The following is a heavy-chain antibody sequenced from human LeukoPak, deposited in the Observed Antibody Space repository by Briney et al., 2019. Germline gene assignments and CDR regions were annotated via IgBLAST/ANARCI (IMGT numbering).Heavy chain of an antibody. CDR3: ARAGARAYWYFDL. D-gene: IGHD3-10*01. Sequence: SETLSLTCTVSGGSISSYYWSWIRQPPGKGLEWIGYIYYSGSTNYNPSLKSRVTISVDTSKNQFSLKLSSVTAADTAVYYCARAGARAYWYFDLWGRGTLVTVSS. CDR1: GGSISSYY. J-gene: IGHJ2*01. CDR2: IYYSGST. V-gene: IGHV4-59*12.